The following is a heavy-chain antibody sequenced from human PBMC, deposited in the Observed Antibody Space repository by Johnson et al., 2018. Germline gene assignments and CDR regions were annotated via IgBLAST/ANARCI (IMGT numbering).Heavy chain of an antibody. Sequence: VQLVESGGGLVQPGGSLRLSCAASGFIFSNDWMHWVRQVPGKGLVWLSRINLDGSSTSYAESVKGRFTSSRDNAKSTLCLQVNSLKAEDTVGYYCARAGGSGWEFEDWGQGALVTVSS. CDR2: INLDGSST. J-gene: IGHJ4*02. CDR1: GFIFSNDW. CDR3: ARAGGSGWEFED. D-gene: IGHD6-19*01. V-gene: IGHV3-74*02.